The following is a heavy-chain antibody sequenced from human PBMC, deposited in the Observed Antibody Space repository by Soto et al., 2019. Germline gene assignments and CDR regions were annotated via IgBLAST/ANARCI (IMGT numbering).Heavy chain of an antibody. V-gene: IGHV4-61*01. D-gene: IGHD5-18*01. Sequence: PSETLSLTCTVSGGSVSSGSYYWSWIRQPPGKGLEWIGYIYYSGSTNYTPSLKSRVTISVDTSKNQFSLKLSSVTAADTAVYYCARDQGGYSYGYYYGMDVWGQGTTVTVSS. CDR2: IYYSGST. CDR3: ARDQGGYSYGYYYGMDV. J-gene: IGHJ6*02. CDR1: GGSVSSGSYY.